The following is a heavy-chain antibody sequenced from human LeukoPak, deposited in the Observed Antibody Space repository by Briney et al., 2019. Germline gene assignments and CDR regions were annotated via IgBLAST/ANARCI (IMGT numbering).Heavy chain of an antibody. CDR3: ARELILTGYYFDY. CDR1: GVYVSDGRYY. Sequence: SETLSLTCNVSGVYVSDGRYYWTWIRQHPGKGLEWIGYKYYSGSAKYNPSLKSRLTISIDTSKNQFSLKLSSVTAADTAVYYCARELILTGYYFDYWGQGTLVTVSS. D-gene: IGHD3-9*01. V-gene: IGHV4-61*01. J-gene: IGHJ4*02. CDR2: KYYSGSA.